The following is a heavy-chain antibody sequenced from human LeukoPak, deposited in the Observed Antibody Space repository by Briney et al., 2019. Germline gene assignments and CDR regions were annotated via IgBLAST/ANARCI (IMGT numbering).Heavy chain of an antibody. CDR2: IYYSGST. CDR3: ARTGGDGNYYMDV. CDR1: GGSISSYY. Sequence: SETLSLTCTVSGGSISSYYWSWIRQPSGKGLEWIGYIYYSGSTNYNPSLKSRVTISVDTSKNQFSLKLSSVTAADTAVYYCARTGGDGNYYMDVWGKGTTVTISS. D-gene: IGHD2-21*02. V-gene: IGHV4-59*01. J-gene: IGHJ6*03.